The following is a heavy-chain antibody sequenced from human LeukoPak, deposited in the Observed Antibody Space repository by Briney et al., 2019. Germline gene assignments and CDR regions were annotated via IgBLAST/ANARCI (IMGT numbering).Heavy chain of an antibody. CDR2: IYYSGTT. CDR1: GGSITNFY. D-gene: IGHD2-15*01. Sequence: KPSETLSLPCTLSGGSITNFYGGWPRHSPGKGLELIGYIYYSGTTNYSPSLKGRVSISVDTSKKQFSLKLSSVTAADTAVYYCARSPGGGFDIWGQGTMVTVSS. J-gene: IGHJ3*02. V-gene: IGHV4-59*01. CDR3: ARSPGGGFDI.